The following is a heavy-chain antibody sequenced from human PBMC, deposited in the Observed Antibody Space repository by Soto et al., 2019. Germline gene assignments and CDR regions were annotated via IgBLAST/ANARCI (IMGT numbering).Heavy chain of an antibody. J-gene: IGHJ4*02. D-gene: IGHD3-10*01. V-gene: IGHV3-21*01. Sequence: EVQLVESGGGLVKPGGSLRLSCAASGFTFSTYSMNWVRQAPGKGLEWVSSISASSNSIYYADSVKGRFTISRDNAQNSLYLQINSLRAEDTAVYYCASEGYGSGGGYFDYWGQGTLVTVSS. CDR1: GFTFSTYS. CDR2: ISASSNSI. CDR3: ASEGYGSGGGYFDY.